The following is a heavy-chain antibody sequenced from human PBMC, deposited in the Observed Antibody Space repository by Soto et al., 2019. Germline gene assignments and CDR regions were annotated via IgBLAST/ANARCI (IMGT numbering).Heavy chain of an antibody. CDR2: INSGGSLI. J-gene: IGHJ4*02. V-gene: IGHV3-48*03. CDR1: GFRFNEYE. D-gene: IGHD3-10*01. Sequence: EVQLVESGGGLVQPGGSLRLSCVGSGFRFNEYEINWVRQAPGKGLEWIAYINSGGSLIYYAASVKGRFTISRDNYKDSVYLQMNSLRAADTALYYCERETSYGQSATIVGEFWGQGTLVTVSS. CDR3: ERETSYGQSATIVGEF.